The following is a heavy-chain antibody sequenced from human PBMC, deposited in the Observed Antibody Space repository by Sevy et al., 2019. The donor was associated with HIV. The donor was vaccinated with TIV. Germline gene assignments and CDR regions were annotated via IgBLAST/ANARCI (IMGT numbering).Heavy chain of an antibody. V-gene: IGHV3-9*01. D-gene: IGHD3-10*01. CDR1: GFSFEDYG. J-gene: IGHJ4*02. Sequence: GGSLRLSCAASGFSFEDYGMHWVRRAPGKGLEWVSGIGWNSGSVGYAVSVKGRFIISRDNAKNLLYLQMNSLTSEDTALYYCAKDLLPYGSGSYPLDYWGQGTVVTVSS. CDR3: AKDLLPYGSGSYPLDY. CDR2: IGWNSGSV.